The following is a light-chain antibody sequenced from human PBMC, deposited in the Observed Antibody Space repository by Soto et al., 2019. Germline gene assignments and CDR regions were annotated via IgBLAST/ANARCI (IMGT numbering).Light chain of an antibody. CDR3: ALYLGSAVCV. CDR1: SGSVSTGYY. Sequence: QAVVTQEPSFSVSPGGTVTVTCGLTSGSVSTGYYPSWYQQTPGQPPRTLIYDTNTLSSGVPDRFSGSILGNKAALTITGAQADDESDYYCALYLGSAVCVFGGGTKLTVL. V-gene: IGLV8-61*01. J-gene: IGLJ3*02. CDR2: DTN.